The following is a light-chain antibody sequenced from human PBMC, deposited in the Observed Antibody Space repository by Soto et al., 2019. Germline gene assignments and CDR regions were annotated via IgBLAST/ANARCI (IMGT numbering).Light chain of an antibody. CDR1: QSISSY. Sequence: DIQMTQSPSSLSASVGDRVTIACRASQSISSYLNWYQQKPGKAPKLLIYAASSLQSGVPSRFSGSGSGTDFTLTISSLQPEDFATYYCQQTYSTPGWRFGQGTKV. J-gene: IGKJ1*01. CDR2: AAS. CDR3: QQTYSTPGWR. V-gene: IGKV1-39*01.